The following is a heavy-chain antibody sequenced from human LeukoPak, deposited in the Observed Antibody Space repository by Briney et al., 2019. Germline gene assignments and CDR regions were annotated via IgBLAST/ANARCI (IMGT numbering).Heavy chain of an antibody. V-gene: IGHV3-21*04. CDR1: GFTFSSYS. CDR2: ISSSSSYI. Sequence: GGSLRLSCAASGFTFSSYSMNWVRQAPGKGLEWVSSISSSSSYIYYADSVKGRFTISRDNSKNTLYLQMNSLRAEDTAVYYCAKEGGYYDFWSGYSDYWGQGTLVTVSS. CDR3: AKEGGYYDFWSGYSDY. J-gene: IGHJ4*02. D-gene: IGHD3-3*01.